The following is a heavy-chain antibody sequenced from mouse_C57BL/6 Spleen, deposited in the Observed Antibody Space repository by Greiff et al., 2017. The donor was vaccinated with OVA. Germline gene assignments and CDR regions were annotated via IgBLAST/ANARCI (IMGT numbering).Heavy chain of an antibody. Sequence: VKLKQPGTELVKPGASVKLSCKASGYTFTSYWMHWVKQRPGQGLEWIGNINPSNGGTNYNEKFKSKATLTVDKSSSTAYMQLSSLTSEDSAVYYCARFLYGSSYGFDYWGQGTTLTVSS. V-gene: IGHV1-53*01. CDR2: INPSNGGT. D-gene: IGHD1-1*01. CDR3: ARFLYGSSYGFDY. CDR1: GYTFTSYW. J-gene: IGHJ2*01.